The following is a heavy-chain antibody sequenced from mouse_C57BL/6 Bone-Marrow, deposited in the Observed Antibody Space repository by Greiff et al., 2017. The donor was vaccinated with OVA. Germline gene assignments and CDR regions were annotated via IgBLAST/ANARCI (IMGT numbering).Heavy chain of an antibody. CDR1: GYTFTSYW. D-gene: IGHD2-2*01. CDR2: IYPSDSET. CDR3: GYCGYDCPFAY. J-gene: IGHJ3*01. V-gene: IGHV1-61*01. Sequence: VQLQQPGAELVRPGSSVKLSCKASGYTFTSYWMDWVKQRPGQGLEWIGNIYPSDSETHYNQKFKDKATLTVDKSSSTAYMQLSSLTSEDSAVYYCGYCGYDCPFAYWGQGTLVTVSA.